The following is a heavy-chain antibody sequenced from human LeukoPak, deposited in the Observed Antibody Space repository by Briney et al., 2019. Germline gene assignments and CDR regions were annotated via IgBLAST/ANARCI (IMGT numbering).Heavy chain of an antibody. J-gene: IGHJ5*02. D-gene: IGHD2-2*01. CDR3: ARHYLSDGILSTFDP. CDR1: DGSISSSPYY. Sequence: SETLSVTCTVSDGSISSSPYYWGWIRQPPGKGLEWIGTIYYRGSTYSNPSLNSRVTISLDTSKNQFSLRLRSVTAADTALYYCARHYLSDGILSTFDPWGQGTLVTASS. V-gene: IGHV4-39*01. CDR2: IYYRGST.